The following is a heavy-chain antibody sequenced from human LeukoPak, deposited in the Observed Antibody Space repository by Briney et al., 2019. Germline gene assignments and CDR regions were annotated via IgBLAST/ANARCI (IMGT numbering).Heavy chain of an antibody. V-gene: IGHV3-43*02. CDR1: GFTFDDYA. D-gene: IGHD1-26*01. Sequence: GGSLRLSCAASGFTFDDYAMPWVRQAPGKGLEWVSLISGDGGSTYYADSVKGRITISRDNSKNSLYLQMNSLRTEDTALYYCAKVRGSYYYYFDYWGQGTLVTVSS. CDR2: ISGDGGST. CDR3: AKVRGSYYYYFDY. J-gene: IGHJ4*02.